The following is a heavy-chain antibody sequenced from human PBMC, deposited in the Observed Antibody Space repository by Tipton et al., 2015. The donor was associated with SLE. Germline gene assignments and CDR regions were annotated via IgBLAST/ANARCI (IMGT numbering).Heavy chain of an antibody. CDR2: VSYSGST. Sequence: TLSLTCSVSGGSINVYYWSWVRQPPGKGLEWIGYVSYSGSTNYNPSLQRRVTISVDTSKNQFSLKLRSVTAADTAVYYCASLPDYFDHWGQGALVTVSS. CDR3: ASLPDYFDH. J-gene: IGHJ4*02. V-gene: IGHV4-59*07. CDR1: GGSINVYY.